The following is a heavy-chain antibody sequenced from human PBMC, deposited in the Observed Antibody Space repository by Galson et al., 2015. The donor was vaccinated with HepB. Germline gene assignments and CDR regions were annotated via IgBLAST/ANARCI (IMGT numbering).Heavy chain of an antibody. D-gene: IGHD4-17*01. Sequence: SVKVSCKASGYTFTGYYMHWVRQAPGQGLEWMGRINPNSGGTNYAQKFQGGVTMTRDTSISTAYMELSRLRSDDTAVYYCARDGLFTVTSDSNWFAPWGQGALVTVSS. V-gene: IGHV1-2*06. J-gene: IGHJ5*02. CDR3: ARDGLFTVTSDSNWFAP. CDR2: INPNSGGT. CDR1: GYTFTGYY.